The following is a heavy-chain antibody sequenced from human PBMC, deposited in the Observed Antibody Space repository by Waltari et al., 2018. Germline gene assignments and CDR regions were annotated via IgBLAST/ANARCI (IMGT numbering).Heavy chain of an antibody. CDR1: GGPFSSYT. V-gene: IGHV1-69*02. D-gene: IGHD3-22*01. Sequence: QVQLVQSGAEVKKPGSSVKVSCKASGGPFSSYTISRVRQAPGQGLEWMGRIIPILGIANYAQKFQGRVTITADKSTSTAYMELSSLRSEDTAVYYCARVFYDSSGYAFDYWGQGTLVTVSS. J-gene: IGHJ4*02. CDR2: IIPILGIA. CDR3: ARVFYDSSGYAFDY.